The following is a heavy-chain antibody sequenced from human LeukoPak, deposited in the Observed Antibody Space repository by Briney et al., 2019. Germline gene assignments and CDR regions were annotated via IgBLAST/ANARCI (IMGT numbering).Heavy chain of an antibody. D-gene: IGHD3-10*02. V-gene: IGHV3-23*01. CDR1: GFTFSSHA. Sequence: GGSLRLSCGASGFTFSSHAMTWVRQAPGKGLEWVSAISISGDTTYYADAVKGRFTISRDNSKNTVYLQMNSLRAEDTAVYYCAKEKRPNVYWGQGTLVTVSS. CDR3: AKEKRPNVY. J-gene: IGHJ4*02. CDR2: ISISGDTT.